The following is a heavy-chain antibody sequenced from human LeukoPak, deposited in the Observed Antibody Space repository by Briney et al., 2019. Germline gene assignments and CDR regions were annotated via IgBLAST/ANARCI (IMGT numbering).Heavy chain of an antibody. J-gene: IGHJ4*02. CDR1: GFTFSNYA. V-gene: IGHV3-23*01. CDR2: ISGSRATI. D-gene: IGHD4-17*01. CDR3: AKGSGAYYGDSSYFDY. Sequence: GGSLRLSCVASGFTFSNYAMNWVRQAPGKGLEWVSIISGSRATIYYADSVRGRFTISRDNSKNTLYLQMNSLRAEDTAVYYCAKGSGAYYGDSSYFDYWGQGTLVTVSS.